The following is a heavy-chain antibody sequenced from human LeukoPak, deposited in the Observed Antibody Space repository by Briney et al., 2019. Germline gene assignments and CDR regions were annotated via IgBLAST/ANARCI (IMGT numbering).Heavy chain of an antibody. V-gene: IGHV3-21*01. CDR3: ARFDVVVVPAANGDFDY. D-gene: IGHD2-2*01. CDR1: GSTFSSYS. Sequence: GGSLRLSCAASGSTFSSYSMNWVRQAPGKGLEWVSSISSSSSYIYYADSVKGRSTISRDNAKNSLYLQMNSLRAEDTAVYYCARFDVVVVPAANGDFDYWGQGTLVTVSS. J-gene: IGHJ4*02. CDR2: ISSSSSYI.